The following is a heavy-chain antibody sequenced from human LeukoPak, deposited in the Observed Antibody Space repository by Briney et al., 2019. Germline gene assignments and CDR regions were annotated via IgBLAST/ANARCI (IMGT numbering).Heavy chain of an antibody. V-gene: IGHV3-48*03. CDR2: ISSSGSTI. CDR1: RFTFSSYE. CDR3: ARVAPYSSGWYWGGFDY. D-gene: IGHD6-19*01. Sequence: GGSLRLSCAASRFTFSSYEMNWVRQAPGKGLEWVSYISSSGSTIYYADSVKGRFTISRDNAKNSLYLQMNSLRAEDTAVYYCARVAPYSSGWYWGGFDYWGQGTLVTVSS. J-gene: IGHJ4*02.